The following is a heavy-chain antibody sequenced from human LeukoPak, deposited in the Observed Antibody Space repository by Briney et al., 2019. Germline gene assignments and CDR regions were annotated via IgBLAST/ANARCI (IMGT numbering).Heavy chain of an antibody. V-gene: IGHV3-15*01. CDR3: ATEFYSNGYNF. CDR2: IKSRTDGGTT. CDR1: GFTFSSAW. J-gene: IGHJ4*02. Sequence: NPGGSLRLSCPGSGFTFSSAWMTWVRQIPGKGREWVGHIKSRTDGGTTDYAAPVKCRFTISRDDSKNTVYLQMNSLKTEDSAVYFCATEFYSNGYNFWGQGTLVIVSS. D-gene: IGHD5-24*01.